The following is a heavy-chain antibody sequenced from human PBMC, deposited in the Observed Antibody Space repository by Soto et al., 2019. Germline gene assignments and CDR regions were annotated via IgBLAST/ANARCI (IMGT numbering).Heavy chain of an antibody. Sequence: PSETLSLTCAVYGGSFSGYYWSWIRQPPGKGLEWIGEINHSGSTNYNPSLKSRVTISVDTSKNQFSLKLSSVTAADTAVYYCASNILEALASSSWPAWVYGMDVWGQGTTVTAP. CDR2: INHSGST. CDR3: ASNILEALASSSWPAWVYGMDV. CDR1: GGSFSGYY. J-gene: IGHJ6*02. D-gene: IGHD6-13*01. V-gene: IGHV4-34*01.